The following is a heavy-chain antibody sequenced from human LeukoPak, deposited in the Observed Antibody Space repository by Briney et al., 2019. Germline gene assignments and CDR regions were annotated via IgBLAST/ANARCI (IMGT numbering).Heavy chain of an antibody. Sequence: GASVTVSCKASGYTFTGHFMHWVRQAPGQGLEWMGWIDPNSGGTNSAQKFQGRVTMTRDTSISTAYMELTRLRSDDTAVYYCARDSPSFDFWGQGTLVTVSS. J-gene: IGHJ4*02. CDR3: ARDSPSFDF. CDR2: IDPNSGGT. CDR1: GYTFTGHF. V-gene: IGHV1-2*02.